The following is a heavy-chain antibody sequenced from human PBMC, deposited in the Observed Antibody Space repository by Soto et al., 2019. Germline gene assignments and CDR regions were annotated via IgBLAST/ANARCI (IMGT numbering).Heavy chain of an antibody. CDR2: IYYSGST. CDR3: ARSAYSSSWITYYYYGMDV. V-gene: IGHV4-30-4*01. D-gene: IGHD6-13*01. J-gene: IGHJ6*02. Sequence: GKGLEWIGYIYYSGSTYYNPSLKSRVTISVDTSKNQFSLKLSSVTAADTAVYYCARSAYSSSWITYYYYGMDVWGQGTTVSVSS.